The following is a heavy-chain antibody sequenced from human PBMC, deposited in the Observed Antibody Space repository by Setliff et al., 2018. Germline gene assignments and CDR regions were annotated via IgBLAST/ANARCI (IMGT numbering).Heavy chain of an antibody. Sequence: GGSLRLSCAASGFTFSTYAVSWVRQAPGKGLEWVSTIYSGDRNTFYIDSVKGRFTIFRDGSKNTLYLQMTSLRVEDTAVYYCAKPQVELRWGFESWGQGTLVTVSS. CDR1: GFTFSTYA. D-gene: IGHD1-7*01. CDR2: IYSGDRNT. V-gene: IGHV3-23*03. J-gene: IGHJ4*02. CDR3: AKPQVELRWGFES.